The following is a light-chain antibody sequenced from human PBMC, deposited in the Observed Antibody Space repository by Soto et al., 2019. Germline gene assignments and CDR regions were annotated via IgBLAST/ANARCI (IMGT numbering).Light chain of an antibody. V-gene: IGLV2-14*01. CDR1: SSDIGAYNY. CDR3: SSYTTSSSYV. J-gene: IGLJ1*01. CDR2: DVI. Sequence: QSVLTQPASLSGSPGQSITISCTGTSSDIGAYNYVSWYQQHPGEAPKLMIYDVINRPSGVSNRFSGSKSGNTASLTISGLQAEDEADYYCSSYTTSSSYVFGAGTKVTVL.